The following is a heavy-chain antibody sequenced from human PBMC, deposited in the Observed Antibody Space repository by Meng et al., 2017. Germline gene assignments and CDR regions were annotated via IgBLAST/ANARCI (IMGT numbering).Heavy chain of an antibody. CDR3: ARDTYYDSSGYTFDY. J-gene: IGHJ4*02. CDR2: ISYDGSNK. Sequence: GESLKISCAASGFTFSDYYMSWIRQAPGKGLEWVAVISYDGSNKYYADSVKGRFTISRDNSKNTLYLQMNSLRAEDTAVYYCARDTYYDSSGYTFDYWGQGTLVTVSS. D-gene: IGHD3-22*01. CDR1: GFTFSDYY. V-gene: IGHV3-30*01.